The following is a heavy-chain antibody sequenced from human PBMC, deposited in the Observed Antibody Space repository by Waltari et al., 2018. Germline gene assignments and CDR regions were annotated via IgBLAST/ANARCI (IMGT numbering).Heavy chain of an antibody. J-gene: IGHJ4*02. CDR3: ARAYYDGSGSYYFDY. CDR2: IYYSGST. Sequence: QLQLQESGPGLVKPSETLSLTCTVSGGSISSSSYYWGWIRQPPGKGLEWIGSIYYSGSTYYNPSLKSRVTISVDTSKNQFSLKLSSVTAADTAVYYCARAYYDGSGSYYFDYWGQGTLVTVSS. D-gene: IGHD3-10*01. CDR1: GGSISSSSYY. V-gene: IGHV4-39*07.